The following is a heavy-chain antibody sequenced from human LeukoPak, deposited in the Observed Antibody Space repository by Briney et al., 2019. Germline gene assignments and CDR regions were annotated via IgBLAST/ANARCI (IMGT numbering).Heavy chain of an antibody. CDR1: GFTFSNFA. J-gene: IGHJ4*02. CDR3: ARASGENWNDHHFDY. Sequence: GGSLRLSCTASGFTFSNFAMHWGRQAPGTGLEWVAVISYDGSRTDYTVSVNGRFTISRDNSKNTLYLQMNSLRTEDTAVYYCARASGENWNDHHFDYWGQGTLVTVSS. V-gene: IGHV3-30*04. D-gene: IGHD1-1*01. CDR2: ISYDGSRT.